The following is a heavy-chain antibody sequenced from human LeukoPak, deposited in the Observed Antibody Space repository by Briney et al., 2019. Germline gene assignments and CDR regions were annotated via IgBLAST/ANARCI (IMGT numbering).Heavy chain of an antibody. V-gene: IGHV4-4*07. CDR3: ARAPSYNSARLDV. D-gene: IGHD1-1*01. Sequence: PSETLSLTCTVSGGSISSYYWTWVRQPAGKGLEWIGRIYTSGGTNYNPFLKSRVTMSVDTSENRSSLKLTSVTAADTAVYYCARAPSYNSARLDVWGQGTTVTVSS. J-gene: IGHJ6*02. CDR1: GGSISSYY. CDR2: IYTSGGT.